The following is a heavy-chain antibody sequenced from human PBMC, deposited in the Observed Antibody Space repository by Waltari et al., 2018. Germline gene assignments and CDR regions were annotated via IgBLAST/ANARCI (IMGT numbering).Heavy chain of an antibody. CDR3: QRGDY. CDR2: INQYGSGE. CDR1: GFTFSNFW. V-gene: IGHV3-7*04. Sequence: EVQLVESGGGLVQPGGSLRLSCAASGFTFSNFWMSWACQAPGKGLEWVANINQYGSGEYYVDSVKGRFTISRDNAKNSLYLQMNSLRAEDTAVYYCQRGDYWGQGTLVTVSS. J-gene: IGHJ4*02.